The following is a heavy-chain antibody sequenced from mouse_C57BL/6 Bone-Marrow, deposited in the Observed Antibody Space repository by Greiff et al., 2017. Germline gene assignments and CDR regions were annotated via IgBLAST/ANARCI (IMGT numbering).Heavy chain of an antibody. Sequence: VQLQQSGAELVRPGTSVKMSCKASGYTFTNYWIGWAKQRPGHGLEWIGDIYPGGGFPNYNEKFKGKATLTADKSSSTAYMQFSSLTSEDSAIYYCARGEGPLFDYWGQGTTLTVSS. CDR2: IYPGGGFP. CDR3: ARGEGPLFDY. V-gene: IGHV1-63*01. CDR1: GYTFTNYW. J-gene: IGHJ2*01.